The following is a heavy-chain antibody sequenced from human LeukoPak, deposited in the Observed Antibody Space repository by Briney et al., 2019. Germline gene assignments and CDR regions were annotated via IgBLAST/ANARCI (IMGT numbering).Heavy chain of an antibody. Sequence: SETLSLTCTVSGGSISSYYWSWIRQPLGKGLEWVGYIYYSGSTNYNPSLKSRVTISVDTSKNQFSLKLSSVTAADTAVYYCARGAAAGMSLDYWGQGTLVTVSS. V-gene: IGHV4-59*01. J-gene: IGHJ4*02. CDR2: IYYSGST. CDR3: ARGAAAGMSLDY. CDR1: GGSISSYY. D-gene: IGHD6-13*01.